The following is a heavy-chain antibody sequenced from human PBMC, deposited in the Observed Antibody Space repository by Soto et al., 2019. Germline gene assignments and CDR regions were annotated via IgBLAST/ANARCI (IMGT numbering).Heavy chain of an antibody. CDR2: IYTSGST. Sequence: SETLSLTCTVSGGSISSYYWSWIRQPAGKGLEWIGRIYTSGSTNYNPSLKSQVTMSVDTSKNQFSLKLSSVTAADAAVYYCARVRIAARTGAYGTDVWGQGTTVTVSS. V-gene: IGHV4-4*07. CDR1: GGSISSYY. D-gene: IGHD6-6*01. CDR3: ARVRIAARTGAYGTDV. J-gene: IGHJ6*02.